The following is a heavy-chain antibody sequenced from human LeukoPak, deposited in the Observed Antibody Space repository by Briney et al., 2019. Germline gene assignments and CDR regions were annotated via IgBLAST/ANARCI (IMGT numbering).Heavy chain of an antibody. CDR3: ARGIAAAGTFGWFDP. Sequence: QPGRSLRLSCAASGCTFSSYAMHWVRQAPGKGLEWVAVISYDGSNKYYADSVKGRFTISRDNSKNTLYLQMNSLRAEDTAVYYCARGIAAAGTFGWFDPWGQGTLVTVSS. V-gene: IGHV3-30*04. D-gene: IGHD6-13*01. CDR2: ISYDGSNK. J-gene: IGHJ5*02. CDR1: GCTFSSYA.